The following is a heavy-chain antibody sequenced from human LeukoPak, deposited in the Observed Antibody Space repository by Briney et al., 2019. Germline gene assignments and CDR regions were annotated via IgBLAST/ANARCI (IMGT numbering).Heavy chain of an antibody. CDR1: GFTLSSYW. V-gene: IGHV3-7*04. D-gene: IGHD2-15*01. Sequence: GGSQRLSCTASGFTLSSYWMSWVRQAPGKGLEWVANIKGDGSEKHYVDSVKGRFTISSDNAKNSLSLQMNSLRAEDTAVYYCARDRQWSITDYWGQGTLVTASS. CDR2: IKGDGSEK. CDR3: ARDRQWSITDY. J-gene: IGHJ4*02.